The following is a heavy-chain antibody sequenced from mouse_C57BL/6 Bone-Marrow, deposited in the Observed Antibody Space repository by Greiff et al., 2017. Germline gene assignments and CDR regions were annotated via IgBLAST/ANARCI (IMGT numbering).Heavy chain of an antibody. CDR3: AGHGGVRRDYYAMDY. J-gene: IGHJ4*01. D-gene: IGHD1-2*01. Sequence: EVQLVESGGDLVKPGGSLKLSCAASGFTFSSYGMSWVRQTPDKRLEWVATISSGGSCTYYPDSVKGRFTISRANAKNTLYLQMSSLKSEDTAMYYGAGHGGVRRDYYAMDYWGKGTSVTVSS. CDR2: ISSGGSCT. CDR1: GFTFSSYG. V-gene: IGHV5-6*01.